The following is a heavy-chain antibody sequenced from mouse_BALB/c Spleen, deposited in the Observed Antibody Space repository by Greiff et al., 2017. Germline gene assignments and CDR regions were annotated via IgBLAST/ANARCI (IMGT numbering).Heavy chain of an antibody. J-gene: IGHJ2*01. CDR3: AKGTTEYYFDY. Sequence: EVKLQESGPELEKPGASVKISCKASGYSFTGYNMNWVQQSTGKSLEWIGNIDPYYGDTSYNQKFKGKATLTVDKSSSTAYMQLKSLTSEDSAVYYCAKGTTEYYFDYWGQGTTVTVSA. CDR2: IDPYYGDT. V-gene: IGHV1-39*01. CDR1: GYSFTGYN. D-gene: IGHD1-1*01.